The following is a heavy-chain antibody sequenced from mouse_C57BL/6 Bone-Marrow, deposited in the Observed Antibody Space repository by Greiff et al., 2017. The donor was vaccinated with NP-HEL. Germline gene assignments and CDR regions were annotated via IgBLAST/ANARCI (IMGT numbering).Heavy chain of an antibody. Sequence: QVQLQQSGAELVRPGASVTLSCKASGYTFTDYEMHWVKQTPVHGLEWIGAIDPETGGTAYNQKFKGKAILTSDKSSSTAYMELRSLTSEDSAVYYCTKCWDVCFAYWGQGTLVTVSA. CDR3: TKCWDVCFAY. J-gene: IGHJ3*01. V-gene: IGHV1-15*01. D-gene: IGHD4-1*01. CDR2: IDPETGGT. CDR1: GYTFTDYE.